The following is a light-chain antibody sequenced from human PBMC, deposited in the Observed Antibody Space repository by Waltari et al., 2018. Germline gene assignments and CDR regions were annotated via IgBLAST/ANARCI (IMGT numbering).Light chain of an antibody. CDR3: SSYTSSSTLV. Sequence: QSALTHPASGSGSPGQSLTLACTGTTSDVGGYNHGSWYQQHPGKAPKLMIYEVSNRPSGVSNRFSGSKSGNTASLTISGLQAEDEADYYCSSYTSSSTLVFGGGTKLTVL. J-gene: IGLJ2*01. CDR1: TSDVGGYNH. V-gene: IGLV2-14*01. CDR2: EVS.